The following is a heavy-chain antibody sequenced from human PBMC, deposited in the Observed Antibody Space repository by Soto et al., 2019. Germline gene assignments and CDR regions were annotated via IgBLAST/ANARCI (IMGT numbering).Heavy chain of an antibody. Sequence: PGGSLRLSCAASGFTVSSNYMSWVRQAPGKGLEWVSVIYSGGSTYYADSVKGRFTISRDNSKNTLYLQMNSLRAEDTAVYYCARALSFRQWLDAYYFDYRGQGTLVTVSS. CDR3: ARALSFRQWLDAYYFDY. D-gene: IGHD6-19*01. J-gene: IGHJ4*02. CDR1: GFTVSSNY. CDR2: IYSGGST. V-gene: IGHV3-66*01.